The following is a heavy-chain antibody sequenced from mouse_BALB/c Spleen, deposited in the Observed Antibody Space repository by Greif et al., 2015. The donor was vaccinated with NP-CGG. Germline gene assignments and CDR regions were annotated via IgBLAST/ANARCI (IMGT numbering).Heavy chain of an antibody. CDR3: TRARWLLRAMDY. Sequence: EVKLMESGGGLVKPGGSLKLSCAASGFTFSSYTMSWVRQTPEKRLEWVATISSGGSYTYYPDSVKGRFTISRDNAKNTLYLQMSSLKSEDTAMYYCTRARWLLRAMDYWGQGTSVTVSS. CDR1: GFTFSSYT. V-gene: IGHV5-6-4*01. D-gene: IGHD2-3*01. CDR2: ISSGGSYT. J-gene: IGHJ4*01.